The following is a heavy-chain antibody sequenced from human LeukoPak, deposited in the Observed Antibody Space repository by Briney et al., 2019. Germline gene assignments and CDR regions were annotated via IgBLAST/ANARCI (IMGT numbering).Heavy chain of an antibody. D-gene: IGHD6-13*01. V-gene: IGHV3-48*03. CDR1: GFTFSSYE. J-gene: IGHJ4*02. CDR3: ASLCIAAAGTVLVDY. Sequence: GGSLRLSCAASGFTFSSYEMNWVRQAPGKGLEWVSYISSSGSTIYYADSVKGRFTISRDNAKNTLYLQMNSLRAEDTAVYYCASLCIAAAGTVLVDYWGQGTLVTVSS. CDR2: ISSSGSTI.